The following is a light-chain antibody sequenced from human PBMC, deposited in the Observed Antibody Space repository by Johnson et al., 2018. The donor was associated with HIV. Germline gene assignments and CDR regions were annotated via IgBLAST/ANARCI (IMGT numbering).Light chain of an antibody. Sequence: SVLTQPPSVSAAPGQKVTISCSGSSSDMGNYAVSWYQQLPGTAPKLLIYDNNKRPSGISDRFSGSKSGTSATMGITGLQTGDEADYYCGTWDSSLSAYVFGTGTKVTVL. J-gene: IGLJ1*01. CDR2: DNN. V-gene: IGLV1-51*01. CDR1: SSDMGNYA. CDR3: GTWDSSLSAYV.